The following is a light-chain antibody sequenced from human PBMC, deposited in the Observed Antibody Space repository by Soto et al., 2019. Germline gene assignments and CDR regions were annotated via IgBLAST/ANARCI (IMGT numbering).Light chain of an antibody. Sequence: TITCRASQSISSWLAWYQQKPGKAPKLLIYDASSLESGVPSRFTGSGSGTEFTLTISSLQPEDFATYSCQQSYSNPPTFAQGTKVDIK. CDR1: QSISSW. CDR3: QQSYSNPPT. CDR2: DAS. V-gene: IGKV1-5*01. J-gene: IGKJ2*01.